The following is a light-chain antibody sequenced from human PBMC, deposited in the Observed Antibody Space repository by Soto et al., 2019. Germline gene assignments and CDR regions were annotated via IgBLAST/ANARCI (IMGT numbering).Light chain of an antibody. Sequence: QVSISRSTVSATVADRVTMTCRASQSISSWLAWYQQKPGKAPKLLIYKASSLESGVQSRFSGSGSGTEFTLTISSLQPDDFATYYCQQYNSYSWTFGQGTKV. V-gene: IGKV1-5*03. CDR2: KAS. CDR1: QSISSW. J-gene: IGKJ1*01. CDR3: QQYNSYSWT.